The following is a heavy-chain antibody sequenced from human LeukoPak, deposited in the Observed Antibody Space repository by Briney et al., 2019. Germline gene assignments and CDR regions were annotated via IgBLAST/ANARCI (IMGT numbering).Heavy chain of an antibody. CDR3: ARALGPAGYRWWFDP. V-gene: IGHV4-39*07. CDR1: GGSISSSNFY. D-gene: IGHD2-2*01. CDR2: IYYSGST. Sequence: PSETLSLTCTVSGGSISSSNFYWGWIRQPPGKGLGWIGSIYYSGSTYYNPSLKSRVTISVDTSKNQFSLKLSSVTAADTAVYYCARALGPAGYRWWFDPWGQGTLVTVSS. J-gene: IGHJ5*02.